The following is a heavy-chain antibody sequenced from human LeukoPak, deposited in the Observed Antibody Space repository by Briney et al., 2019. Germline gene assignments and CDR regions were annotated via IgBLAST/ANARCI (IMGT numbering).Heavy chain of an antibody. V-gene: IGHV1-2*02. Sequence: ASVKVSCKASGCTFTGYYMHWVRQAPGQGLEWMGWIKLNSGGTNYAQKFQGRVTMTRDTSISTAYMELSRLRSDDTAVYYCARGGPGEAFDIWGQGTMVTVSS. D-gene: IGHD3-10*01. CDR3: ARGGPGEAFDI. CDR2: IKLNSGGT. J-gene: IGHJ3*02. CDR1: GCTFTGYY.